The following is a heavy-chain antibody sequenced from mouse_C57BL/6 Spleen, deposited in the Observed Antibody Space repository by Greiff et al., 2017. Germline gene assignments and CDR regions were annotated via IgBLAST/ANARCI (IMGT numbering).Heavy chain of an antibody. D-gene: IGHD2-3*01. V-gene: IGHV14-3*01. Sequence: VQLKESVAELVRPGASVKLSCTASGFNIKNTYMHWVKQRPEQGLEWIGRIDPANGNTKYAPKFQGKATITADTSSNTAYLQLSSLTSEDTAIYYCARWLLPGDYAMDYWGQGTSVTVSS. J-gene: IGHJ4*01. CDR2: IDPANGNT. CDR1: GFNIKNTY. CDR3: ARWLLPGDYAMDY.